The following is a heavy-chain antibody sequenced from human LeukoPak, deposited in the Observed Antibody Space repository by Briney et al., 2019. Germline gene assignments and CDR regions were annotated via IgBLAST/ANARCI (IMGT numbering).Heavy chain of an antibody. Sequence: QTGGSLRLSCAASGFTFSSYSMTWVRQAPGKGLQWVSMIRSDTGTDYADSVKGRFTISRDSSNNTLFLQMNSLRAEDTAVYYCARESNRRLHYYGIDVWGLGTTVTVSS. CDR1: GFTFSSYS. D-gene: IGHD2-15*01. CDR2: IRSDTGT. V-gene: IGHV3-66*01. CDR3: ARESNRRLHYYGIDV. J-gene: IGHJ6*02.